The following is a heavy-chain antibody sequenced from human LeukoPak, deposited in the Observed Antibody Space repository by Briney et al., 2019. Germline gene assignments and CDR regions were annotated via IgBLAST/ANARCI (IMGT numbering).Heavy chain of an antibody. J-gene: IGHJ4*02. CDR2: IRSKAYGGTT. CDR3: TRGTEDYYGSGGDY. D-gene: IGHD3-10*01. Sequence: QPGGSLRLSCTASGFTFGDHAMSWVRQAPGKGLEWVGFIRSKAYGGTTAYAASVKGRFTISRDDSKSIAYLQMNSLKTEDTAVYYCTRGTEDYYGSGGDYWGQATLVTVS. V-gene: IGHV3-49*04. CDR1: GFTFGDHA.